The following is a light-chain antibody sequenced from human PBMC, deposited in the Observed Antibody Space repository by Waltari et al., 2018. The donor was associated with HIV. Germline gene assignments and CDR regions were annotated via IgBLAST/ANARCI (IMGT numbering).Light chain of an antibody. Sequence: QSALTQPASVSGSPGQSRTLSCTGTSNDAGRYDYVSWYQHHPGKAPKLVIYEVTNRPSGISNRFSGSKSGNTASLTISGLQAEDEADYYCSSYVVNSTPYVFGSGTKVTVL. CDR1: SNDAGRYDY. CDR2: EVT. V-gene: IGLV2-14*01. CDR3: SSYVVNSTPYV. J-gene: IGLJ1*01.